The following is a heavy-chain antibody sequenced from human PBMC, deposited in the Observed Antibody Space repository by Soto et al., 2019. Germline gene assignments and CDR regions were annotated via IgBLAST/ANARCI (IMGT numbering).Heavy chain of an antibody. Sequence: ETLSLTCSVSGASISNFYWSWIRQSAGKGLEWIGRLYTRGTTDYNPSLKSRVTMSIDTSKNRVSLSLTSATAADTAVYYCAKGGTYYFDSWGQGIVVTVSS. D-gene: IGHD3-16*01. CDR3: AKGGTYYFDS. CDR1: GASISNFY. CDR2: LYTRGTT. J-gene: IGHJ4*02. V-gene: IGHV4-4*07.